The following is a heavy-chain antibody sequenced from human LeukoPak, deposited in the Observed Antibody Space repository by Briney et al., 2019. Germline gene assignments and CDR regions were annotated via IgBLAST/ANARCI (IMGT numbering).Heavy chain of an antibody. D-gene: IGHD2-15*01. V-gene: IGHV3-23*01. Sequence: GGSLRLSCAASGFTFYSYAMSWVRQAPGKGLEWVSAISGSGAGTYYADSVKGRFTISRDNSKNTLYLQMNSLRAEDTAVYYCAKDLIKCSGGSCYSASGYWGQGTLVTVSA. CDR3: AKDLIKCSGGSCYSASGY. CDR1: GFTFYSYA. CDR2: ISGSGAGT. J-gene: IGHJ4*02.